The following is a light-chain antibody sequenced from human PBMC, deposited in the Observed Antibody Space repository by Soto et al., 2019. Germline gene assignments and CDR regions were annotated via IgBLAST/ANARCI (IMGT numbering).Light chain of an antibody. V-gene: IGKV3-15*01. CDR1: QSVSSN. Sequence: EIVMTQSPATLSVSPGERATLSCRASQSVSSNLAWYQQNPGQAPRLLIFGASTRATGIPARFSGSGSGTEFTLTASSLQPEDFAVYYCQQYNNWPPYTFGQGTKVDIK. CDR2: GAS. J-gene: IGKJ2*01. CDR3: QQYNNWPPYT.